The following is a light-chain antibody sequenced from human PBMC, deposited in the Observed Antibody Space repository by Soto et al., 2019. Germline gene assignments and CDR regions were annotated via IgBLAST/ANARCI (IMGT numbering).Light chain of an antibody. CDR1: QSVDSN. CDR2: RTS. CDR3: QQYNNWPRAT. Sequence: EIVMTQSPATLSVSPGERATLSCRASQSVDSNLVWYQQKPGQAPRLLMFRTSSRATGFPARFSGSGSGTEFNLTISSLQSEDFGVYYCQQYNNWPRATFGGGTKVDIK. V-gene: IGKV3-15*01. J-gene: IGKJ4*01.